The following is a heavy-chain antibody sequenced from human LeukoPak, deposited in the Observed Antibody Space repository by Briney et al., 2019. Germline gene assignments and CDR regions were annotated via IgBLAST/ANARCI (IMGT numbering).Heavy chain of an antibody. V-gene: IGHV4-39*07. J-gene: IGHJ4*02. CDR2: IYYSGST. CDR3: ARGRRQWLATLDY. CDR1: GGSISSSSYY. D-gene: IGHD6-19*01. Sequence: SETLSLTCTVSGGSISSSSYYWGWIRQPPGKGLEWIGSIYYSGSTYYNPSLKSRVTISVDTSKNQFSLKLSSVTAADTAVYYCARGRRQWLATLDYWGQGTLVTVSS.